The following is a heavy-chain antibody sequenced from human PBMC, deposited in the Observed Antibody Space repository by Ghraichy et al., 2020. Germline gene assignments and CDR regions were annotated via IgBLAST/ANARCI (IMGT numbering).Heavy chain of an antibody. D-gene: IGHD2-2*01. CDR1: GFTFSSYS. Sequence: GGSLRLSCAASGFTFSSYSMNWVRQAPGKGPEWVSYISSSSSTIYYADSVKGRFTISRDNAKNSLYLQMNSLRDEDTAVYYCARGGYCSSTSCRDDYYYGMDVWGQGTTVTVSS. J-gene: IGHJ6*02. V-gene: IGHV3-48*02. CDR2: ISSSSSTI. CDR3: ARGGYCSSTSCRDDYYYGMDV.